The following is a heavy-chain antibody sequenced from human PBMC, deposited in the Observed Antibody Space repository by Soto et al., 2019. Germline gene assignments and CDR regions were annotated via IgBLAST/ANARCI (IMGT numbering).Heavy chain of an antibody. CDR1: GDSVTNNNW. Sequence: QVQLQESGPGLVKPSGTLSLTCVVSGDSVTNNNWWNWVRQPPGKGLEWIGEIHHSGSTNYNPSLKSRVTISLDKSRNRFSLSLTSVTAADTAVYYCARESYSATEGRDGYNLLYWGQGSRITVSS. D-gene: IGHD5-12*01. CDR2: IHHSGST. V-gene: IGHV4-4*02. CDR3: ARESYSATEGRDGYNLLY. J-gene: IGHJ4*02.